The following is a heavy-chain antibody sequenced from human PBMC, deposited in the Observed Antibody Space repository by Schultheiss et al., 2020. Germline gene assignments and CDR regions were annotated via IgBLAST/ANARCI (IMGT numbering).Heavy chain of an antibody. V-gene: IGHV3-9*01. D-gene: IGHD2-15*01. CDR1: GFTFSSDS. Sequence: GGSLRLSCAASGFTFSSDSMNWVRQAPGKGLEWVSLISWDGGSIGYADSVKGRFTISRDNAKNSLYLQMNSLRAEDTALYYCAKELGYCSGGSCDGMDVWGQGTTVTVSS. J-gene: IGHJ6*02. CDR2: ISWDGGSI. CDR3: AKELGYCSGGSCDGMDV.